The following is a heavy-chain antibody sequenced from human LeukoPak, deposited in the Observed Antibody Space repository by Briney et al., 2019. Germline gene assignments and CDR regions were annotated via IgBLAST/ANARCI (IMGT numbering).Heavy chain of an antibody. CDR3: ARHCSGGSCPLGFDY. V-gene: IGHV4-61*02. J-gene: IGHJ4*02. CDR2: IYTSGST. Sequence: SETQTLICTVSGGSISSGSDYGSWIRQPAGKGLEWIGRIYTSGSTNYNPSLKSRVTISVDTSKNQFSLKLSSVTAADTAVYYCARHCSGGSCPLGFDYCGRGTLVTVSS. D-gene: IGHD2-15*01. CDR1: GGSISSGSDY.